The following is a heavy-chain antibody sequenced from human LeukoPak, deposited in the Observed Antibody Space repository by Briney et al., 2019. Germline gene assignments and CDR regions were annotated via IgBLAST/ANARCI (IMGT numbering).Heavy chain of an antibody. CDR3: ARDRGSGWLFDY. CDR2: IRYDGSNK. D-gene: IGHD6-19*01. V-gene: IGHV3-30*02. Sequence: PGGSLRLSCAASGFTFSSYGMHWVRQAPGKGLEWVAFIRYDGSNKYYADSVKGRFTISRDNSKNTLYLQMNSLRAEDTAVYYCARDRGSGWLFDYWGQGTLVTVSS. J-gene: IGHJ4*02. CDR1: GFTFSSYG.